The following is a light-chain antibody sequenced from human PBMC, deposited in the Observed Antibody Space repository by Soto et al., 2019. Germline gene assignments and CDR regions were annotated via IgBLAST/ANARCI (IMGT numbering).Light chain of an antibody. V-gene: IGLV1-47*01. Sequence: QSVLTQPPSASGTPGQRVTISCFGGRSNIGGNYVYWYQQLPGTAPKLLIHRNNQRPSGVPDRLSGSKSGTSASLVISGLRSEDEADYYCAAWDDSLSGYVFGTGTKLTVL. CDR1: RSNIGGNY. J-gene: IGLJ1*01. CDR3: AAWDDSLSGYV. CDR2: RNN.